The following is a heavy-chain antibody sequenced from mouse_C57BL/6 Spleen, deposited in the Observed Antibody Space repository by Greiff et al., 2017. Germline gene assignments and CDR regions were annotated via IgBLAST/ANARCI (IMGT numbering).Heavy chain of an antibody. V-gene: IGHV14-4*01. CDR1: GFNIKDDY. D-gene: IGHD1-1*01. CDR2: IDPENGDT. J-gene: IGHJ4*01. Sequence: EVQLQQSGAELVRPGASVKLSCTASGFNIKDDYMHWVKQRPEQGLEWIGWIDPENGDTEYASKFQGKATITADTSSNTAYLQLSSLTSEDTAVYYCTTWGTVVATPYAMDYWGQGTSVTVSS. CDR3: TTWGTVVATPYAMDY.